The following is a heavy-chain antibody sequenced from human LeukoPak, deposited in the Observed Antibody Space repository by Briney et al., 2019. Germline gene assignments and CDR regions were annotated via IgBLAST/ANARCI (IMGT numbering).Heavy chain of an antibody. V-gene: IGHV4-4*07. CDR1: ADSITNYY. D-gene: IGHD2-2*01. CDR2: IYINGIT. J-gene: IGHJ4*02. Sequence: SETLSLTCSVSADSITNYYWNWLRHPAGKGLEWIGRIYINGITNYNPSLKSRVTMSVDTSKNHFSLNLSSVTAAETAVYYWARGFSYAGAVDYWGQGTLVTVSS. CDR3: ARGFSYAGAVDY.